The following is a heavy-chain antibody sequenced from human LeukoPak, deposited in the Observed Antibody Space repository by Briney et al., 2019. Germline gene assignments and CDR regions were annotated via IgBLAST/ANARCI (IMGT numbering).Heavy chain of an antibody. CDR1: GYTFSTYG. V-gene: IGHV1-18*01. J-gene: IGHJ3*02. Sequence: GASVTVSCKASGYTFSTYGISWVRQAPGQGLEWMGWISAYTGNTNYAQNLQGRVTMTTDTSTSTAYMELRSLRSDDTVVYYCARAPMDSSGYYPNDAFDIWGQGTMVTVSS. CDR2: ISAYTGNT. D-gene: IGHD3-22*01. CDR3: ARAPMDSSGYYPNDAFDI.